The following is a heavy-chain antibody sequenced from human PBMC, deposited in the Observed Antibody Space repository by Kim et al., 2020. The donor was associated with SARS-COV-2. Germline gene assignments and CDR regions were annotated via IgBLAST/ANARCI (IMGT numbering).Heavy chain of an antibody. CDR1: GFTFSTYD. CDR3: ARGPYCSTSRCPAGDAFD. Sequence: GGSLRLSCAASGFTFSTYDMHWVRQATGKGLEWVSTIGTAADTFYSGSVTGRLPISRDNAKNSLYLQMNSLRAGDTAVYYCARGPYCSTSRCPAGDAFD. D-gene: IGHD2-2*01. CDR2: IGTAADT. J-gene: IGHJ3*02. V-gene: IGHV3-13*01.